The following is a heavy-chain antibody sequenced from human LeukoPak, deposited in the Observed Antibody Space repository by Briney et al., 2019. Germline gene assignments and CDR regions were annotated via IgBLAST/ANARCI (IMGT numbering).Heavy chain of an antibody. D-gene: IGHD1-20*01. CDR3: ANSNWSPFDH. J-gene: IGHJ4*02. CDR1: GFTFSNYW. CDR2: IKQDGSET. Sequence: GGSLRLSCAAPGFTFSNYWMSWVRQTPGKGLEWMANIKQDGSETYYVDSVKGRFTISRDNAKNSLYLQMNSLRAEDTAVYYCANSNWSPFDHWGQGTLVTVSS. V-gene: IGHV3-7*01.